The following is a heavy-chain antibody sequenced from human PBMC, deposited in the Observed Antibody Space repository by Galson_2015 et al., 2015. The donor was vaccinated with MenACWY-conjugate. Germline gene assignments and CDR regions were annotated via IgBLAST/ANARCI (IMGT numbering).Heavy chain of an antibody. J-gene: IGHJ1*01. CDR3: ASRDSSSWYRQYFQR. D-gene: IGHD6-13*01. CDR2: ISESSSTI. CDR1: GFSFSSYS. V-gene: IGHV3-48*01. Sequence: LRLSCAASGFSFSSYSMNWVRQAPGKGLEWVSYISESSSTIVYADSVKGRFTISRDNAKNSLYLQMNSLRAEDTAVYYCASRDSSSWYRQYFQRWGQGTLVTVSS.